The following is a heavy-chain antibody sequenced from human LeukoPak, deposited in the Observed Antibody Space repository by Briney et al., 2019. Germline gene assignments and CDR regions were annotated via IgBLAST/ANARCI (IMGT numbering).Heavy chain of an antibody. CDR1: GFTFSSYA. J-gene: IGHJ4*02. D-gene: IGHD4-17*01. V-gene: IGHV3-23*01. CDR2: ISGSGGST. Sequence: GASLRLSCAASGFTFSSYAMGWVRQAPGKGLEWVSAISGSGGSTYYADSVKGRFTISRDNSKNTLYLQMNSLRAEDTAVYYCAKAEGHGDYYFDYWGQGTLVTVSS. CDR3: AKAEGHGDYYFDY.